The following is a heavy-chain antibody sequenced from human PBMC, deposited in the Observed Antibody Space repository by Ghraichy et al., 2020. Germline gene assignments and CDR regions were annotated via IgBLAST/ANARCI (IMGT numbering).Heavy chain of an antibody. V-gene: IGHV4-34*01. D-gene: IGHD2-15*01. CDR3: AILWGCSGGSCYYFDY. CDR2: INHSGST. Sequence: SQTLSLTCAVYGGSFSGYYWSWIRQPPGKGLEWIGEINHSGSTNYNPSLKSRVTISVDTSKNQFSLKLSSVTAADTAVYYCAILWGCSGGSCYYFDYWGQGTLVTVSS. CDR1: GGSFSGYY. J-gene: IGHJ4*02.